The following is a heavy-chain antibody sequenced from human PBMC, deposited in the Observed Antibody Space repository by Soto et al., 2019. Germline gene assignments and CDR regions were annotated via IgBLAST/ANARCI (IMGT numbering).Heavy chain of an antibody. J-gene: IGHJ3*02. CDR1: GFTFSSYA. CDR3: AKVRGTVTTIGAFDI. D-gene: IGHD4-17*01. CDR2: ISGSGGNT. V-gene: IGHV3-23*01. Sequence: EVQLLESGGGLVQPGGSLRLSCAASGFTFSSYAMSWVRQTPGKGLEWVSTISGSGGNTYYADSVKGRFTISRDNSKNTLYLQMNSLRAEDTAVYYCAKVRGTVTTIGAFDIWGQGAMVTVSS.